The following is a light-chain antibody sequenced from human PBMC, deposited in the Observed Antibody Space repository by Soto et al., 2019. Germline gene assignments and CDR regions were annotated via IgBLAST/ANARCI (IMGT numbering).Light chain of an antibody. CDR3: QQSYSAPLT. CDR2: GAS. J-gene: IGKJ3*01. CDR1: QSISNY. V-gene: IGKV1-39*01. Sequence: DIQMTQSPSSLSASVGDRVTITCRASQSISNYLNWYQQKPGKAPKFLIYGASSLQSGVPSRFSGSGSGTDFTLTISSLQPEDVATYSCQQSYSAPLTFGPGTKVDIK.